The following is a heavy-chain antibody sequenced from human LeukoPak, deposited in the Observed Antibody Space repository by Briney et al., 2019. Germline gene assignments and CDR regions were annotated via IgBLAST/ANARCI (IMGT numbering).Heavy chain of an antibody. CDR1: GGTFSSYA. V-gene: IGHV1-69*04. CDR2: IIPILGIA. J-gene: IGHJ6*02. CDR3: ARESYPNYYYYGMDV. Sequence: GASVKVSCKASGGTFSSYAISWVRQAPGQGLEWMGRIIPILGIANYAQKFQGRVTITADKSTSTAYMELSSLRAEDTAVYYCARESYPNYYYYGMDVWGQGTTVTVSS.